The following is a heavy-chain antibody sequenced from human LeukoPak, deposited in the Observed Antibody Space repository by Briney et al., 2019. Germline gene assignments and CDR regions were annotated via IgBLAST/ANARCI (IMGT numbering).Heavy chain of an antibody. CDR2: INHSGST. D-gene: IGHD6-25*01. CDR3: ARHSGAHTLDY. Sequence: SETLSLTCAVYGGSFSGYYWSWIRQPPGKELEWIGEINHSGSTNYNPSLKSRVTISVDTSKNQFSLKLSSVTAADTAVYYCARHSGAHTLDYWGQGTLVTVSS. J-gene: IGHJ4*02. CDR1: GGSFSGYY. V-gene: IGHV4-34*01.